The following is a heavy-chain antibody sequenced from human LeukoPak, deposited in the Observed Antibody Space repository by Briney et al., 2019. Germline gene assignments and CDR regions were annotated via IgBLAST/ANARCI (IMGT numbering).Heavy chain of an antibody. V-gene: IGHV3-30*02. D-gene: IGHD2-2*01. CDR2: IRYDGSNK. CDR1: GFTFSSYG. J-gene: IGHJ4*02. Sequence: GGSLRLSCAASGFTFSSYGMHWVRQAPGKGLEWVAFIRYDGSNKYYADSVKGRFTISRDNSKNTLYLQMNSLRAEDTAVYYCAKEAEAGYCSSTSCYGGYWGQGTLVTVSS. CDR3: AKEAEAGYCSSTSCYGGY.